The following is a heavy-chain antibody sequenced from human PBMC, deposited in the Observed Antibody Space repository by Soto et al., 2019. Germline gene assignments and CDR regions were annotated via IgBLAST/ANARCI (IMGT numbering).Heavy chain of an antibody. D-gene: IGHD2-21*01. V-gene: IGHV3-23*01. J-gene: IGHJ2*01. CDR2: VSGRGGSA. CDR1: GFIFNNYA. CDR3: VRRAGGAVVWYYDL. Sequence: EVQLLESGGGLVQRGGSLRRSCAASGFIFNNYAMTWVRQAPGKGLEWVARVSGRGGSAYYADSVKGRLTISRDNSNNTLYLQMTNVRGEDTAVYYCVRRAGGAVVWYYDLWGRGTLVSVFS.